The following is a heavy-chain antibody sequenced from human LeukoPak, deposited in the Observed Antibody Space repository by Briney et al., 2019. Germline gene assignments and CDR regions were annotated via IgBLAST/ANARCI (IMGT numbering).Heavy chain of an antibody. J-gene: IGHJ5*02. CDR1: GFIFSNFD. D-gene: IGHD3-10*01. V-gene: IGHV1-8*01. CDR2: LNPITGDT. Sequence: GASVKVSCRASGFIFSNFDFNWVRQAPGHGLEWLGWLNPITGDTGYARQFQGRITMTRDTSTSTLYMELTSLRSEDTAVYYCVRDGEGVAIGVNLWFDPWGQGTLVTVSS. CDR3: VRDGEGVAIGVNLWFDP.